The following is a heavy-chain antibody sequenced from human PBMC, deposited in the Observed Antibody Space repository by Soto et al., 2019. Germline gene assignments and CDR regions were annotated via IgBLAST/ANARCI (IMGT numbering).Heavy chain of an antibody. CDR2: INPKSGGT. J-gene: IGHJ6*02. V-gene: IGHV1-2*04. CDR1: GYRFTNYH. CDR3: ARGDSTDCSNGVCYFFYNHDMDV. D-gene: IGHD2-8*01. Sequence: XSAKVSSKASGYRFTNYHIHWVRQAPGQGLEWLGRINPKSGGTSTAQKFQGWVTMTTDTSISTASMELTRLTSDDTAIYYCARGDSTDCSNGVCYFFYNHDMDVWGQGTTVTVPS.